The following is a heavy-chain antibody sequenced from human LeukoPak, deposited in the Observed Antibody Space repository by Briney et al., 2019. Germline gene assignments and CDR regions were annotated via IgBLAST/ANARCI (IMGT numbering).Heavy chain of an antibody. D-gene: IGHD4-17*01. CDR2: IRYDGSNK. CDR3: AKSGTYYGDGARGYYYYYVDV. Sequence: GGSLRLSCAASGFTFSSYGMHWVRQAPGKGLEWVAFIRYDGSNKYYADSVKGRFTISRDNSKNTLYLQMNSLRAEDTAVYYCAKSGTYYGDGARGYYYYYVDVWGKGTTVTISS. V-gene: IGHV3-30*02. CDR1: GFTFSSYG. J-gene: IGHJ6*03.